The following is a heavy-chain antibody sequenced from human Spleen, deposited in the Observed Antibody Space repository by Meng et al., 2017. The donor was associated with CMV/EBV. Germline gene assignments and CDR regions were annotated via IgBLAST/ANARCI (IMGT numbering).Heavy chain of an antibody. CDR3: ARAQYGTHYDFWSGYDYYYYGVDV. V-gene: IGHV4-59*01. J-gene: IGHJ6*02. Sequence: SETLSLTCTVSGDSISSYYWSWIRQPPGKRLEWIGYAHYSRSSTYNPSLKSRVTISVDTSKNQFSLNLTSVTTADTAVYYCARAQYGTHYDFWSGYDYYYYGVDVWGQGTTVTVSS. CDR1: GDSISSYY. D-gene: IGHD3-3*01. CDR2: AHYSRSS.